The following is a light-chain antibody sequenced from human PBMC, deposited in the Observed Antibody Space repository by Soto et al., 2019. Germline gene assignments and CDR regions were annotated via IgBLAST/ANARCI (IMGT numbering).Light chain of an antibody. Sequence: DIQLTQSPSTLSASVGDRVAITCLASQSIRSWLAWYQQKPGKAPKLLIYDASSLESGVPSRCSGSGSGTEFTLTISSLQPDDFATYCYQQYNSYSWTFGQGTKVDIK. CDR3: QQYNSYSWT. J-gene: IGKJ1*01. CDR1: QSIRSW. V-gene: IGKV1-5*01. CDR2: DAS.